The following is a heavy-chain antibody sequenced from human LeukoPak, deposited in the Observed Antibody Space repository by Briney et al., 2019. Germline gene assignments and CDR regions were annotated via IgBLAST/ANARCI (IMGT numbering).Heavy chain of an antibody. CDR1: GFTFDDYG. V-gene: IGHV3-20*04. Sequence: GGSLRLSCAASGFTFDDYGMSWVRQAPGKGLEWVSGINWNGGSTGYADSVKGRFTISRDNAKNSLYLQMNSLRAEDTALYYCARDRGYYDSSGYPGLDYFDYWGQGTLVTVSS. CDR3: ARDRGYYDSSGYPGLDYFDY. CDR2: INWNGGST. D-gene: IGHD3-22*01. J-gene: IGHJ4*02.